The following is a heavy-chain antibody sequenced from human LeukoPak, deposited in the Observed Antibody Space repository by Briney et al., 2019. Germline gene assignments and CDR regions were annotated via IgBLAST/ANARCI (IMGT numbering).Heavy chain of an antibody. V-gene: IGHV4-30-2*01. Sequence: SETLSLTCAVSSGSISSGGYSWSWIRQPPGKGLEWLGYIYHSGSTYYNPSLKSRVTISVDRSKNQFSLKLSSVTAADTAVYYCARITMVRGVMGPRWFDPWGQGTLVTVSS. J-gene: IGHJ5*02. CDR1: SGSISSGGYS. CDR2: IYHSGST. D-gene: IGHD3-10*01. CDR3: ARITMVRGVMGPRWFDP.